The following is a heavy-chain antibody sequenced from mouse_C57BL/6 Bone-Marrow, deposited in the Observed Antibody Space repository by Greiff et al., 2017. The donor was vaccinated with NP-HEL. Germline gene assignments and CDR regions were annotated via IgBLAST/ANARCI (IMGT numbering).Heavy chain of an antibody. CDR3: ARDYYGSSWGPFDY. CDR1: GFTFSSYG. Sequence: EVQGVESGGDLVKPGGSLKLSCAASGFTFSSYGMSWVRQTPDKRLEWVATISSGGSYTYYPDSVKGRFTISRDNAKNTLYLQMSSLKSEDTAMYYCARDYYGSSWGPFDYWGQGTTLTVSS. V-gene: IGHV5-6*01. J-gene: IGHJ2*01. CDR2: ISSGGSYT. D-gene: IGHD1-1*01.